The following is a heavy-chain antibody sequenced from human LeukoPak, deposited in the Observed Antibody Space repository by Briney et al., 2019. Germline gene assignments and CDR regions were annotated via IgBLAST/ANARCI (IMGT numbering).Heavy chain of an antibody. CDR1: GFTFSKYA. Sequence: GGSLRLSCAASGFTFSKYAMHWVRQTPGRELEGVAAICKDGSDENYADSVKGRFTIFSDNSKNTLYLQMSSLRAGDTAVYYCAFEIGRSQGAFDIWGQGTMITVSS. CDR3: AFEIGRSQGAFDI. D-gene: IGHD1-26*01. J-gene: IGHJ3*02. V-gene: IGHV3-33*01. CDR2: ICKDGSDE.